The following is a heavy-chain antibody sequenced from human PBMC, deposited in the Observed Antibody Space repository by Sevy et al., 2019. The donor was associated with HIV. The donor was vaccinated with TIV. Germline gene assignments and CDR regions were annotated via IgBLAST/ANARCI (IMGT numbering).Heavy chain of an antibody. V-gene: IGHV3-30*04. D-gene: IGHD2-15*01. J-gene: IGHJ5*02. CDR1: GFTFSSYA. CDR2: ISYEGSNK. CDR3: ARDVARDDIVVVVAANHWFDP. Sequence: VGSLRLSCAASGFTFSSYAMHWVRQAPGKELEWVAVISYEGSNKYYADSVKGRFTISRDNSKNTLYLQMNSLRAEDTALYCCARDVARDDIVVVVAANHWFDPWGQGTLVTVSS.